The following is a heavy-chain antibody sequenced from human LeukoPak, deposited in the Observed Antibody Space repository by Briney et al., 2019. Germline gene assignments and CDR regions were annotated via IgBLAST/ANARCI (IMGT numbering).Heavy chain of an antibody. J-gene: IGHJ4*02. D-gene: IGHD6-13*01. CDR2: VNHSGST. CDR1: GGSFRGYY. Sequence: SETLSLTCAVYGGSFRGYYWTWIRQPPGKGLEWIGEVNHSGSTNYNPSLKSRVTIFVDTSKNQFSLRLSSVTAADTAVYYCAAAGSFSRFHYWGQGTLVTVSS. V-gene: IGHV4-34*01. CDR3: AAAGSFSRFHY.